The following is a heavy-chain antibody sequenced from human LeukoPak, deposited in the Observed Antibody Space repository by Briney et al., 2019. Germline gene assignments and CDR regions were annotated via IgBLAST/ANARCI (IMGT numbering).Heavy chain of an antibody. CDR2: MNPNSGNT. V-gene: IGHV1-8*01. D-gene: IGHD3-10*01. J-gene: IGHJ6*02. CDR3: ARDYYGSGRGYYGMDV. CDR1: GYTLTSYD. Sequence: GASVKVSCKASGYTLTSYDINWVRQATGQGLEWMGWMNPNSGNTGYAQKFQGRVTMTRNTSISTAYMELSSLRSEDTAVYYCARDYYGSGRGYYGMDVWGQGTTVTVSS.